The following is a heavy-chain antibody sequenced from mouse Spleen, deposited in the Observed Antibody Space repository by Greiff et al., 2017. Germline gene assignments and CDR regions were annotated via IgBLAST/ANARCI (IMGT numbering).Heavy chain of an antibody. J-gene: IGHJ3*01. CDR3: AGRFAY. CDR1: GFTFTSYC. V-gene: IGHV1-69*01. Sequence: QVQLQQPGAELVMPGASVKLSCTASGFTFTSYCMHWVQQRPGQGLEWIGEIDPSDSYTNYNQKFKGKATLTVDKSSSTAYMQLSSLTSEDSAVYYCAGRFAYWGQGTLVTVSA. CDR2: IDPSDSYT.